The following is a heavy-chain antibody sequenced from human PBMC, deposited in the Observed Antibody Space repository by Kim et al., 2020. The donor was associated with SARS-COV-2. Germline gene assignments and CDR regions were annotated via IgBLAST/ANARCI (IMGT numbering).Heavy chain of an antibody. J-gene: IGHJ4*02. CDR3: ARGSSYYDSSGYYYLELRGVIFEKYFDY. Sequence: SVKVSCKASGGTFSSYAISWVRQAPGQGLEWMGGIIPIFGTANYAQKFQGRVTITADESTSTAYMELSSLRSEDTAVYYCARGSSYYDSSGYYYLELRGVIFEKYFDYWGQGTLVTVSS. D-gene: IGHD3-22*01. CDR2: IIPIFGTA. V-gene: IGHV1-69*13. CDR1: GGTFSSYA.